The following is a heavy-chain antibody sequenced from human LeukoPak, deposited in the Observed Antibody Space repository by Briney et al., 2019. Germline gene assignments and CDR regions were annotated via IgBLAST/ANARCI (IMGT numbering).Heavy chain of an antibody. CDR2: ISYNGGGT. CDR3: SIGGSSNWSGFDY. D-gene: IGHD1-26*01. Sequence: PGGSLRLSCAASGFIFSDCAMHCVRQAPGKGLEHVSTISYNGGGTYYAASVRDRFTISRDNSRNTLYLQMGSLRVEDMAVYYCSIGGSSNWSGFDYWGPGTLVTVSS. CDR1: GFIFSDCA. J-gene: IGHJ4*02. V-gene: IGHV3-64*02.